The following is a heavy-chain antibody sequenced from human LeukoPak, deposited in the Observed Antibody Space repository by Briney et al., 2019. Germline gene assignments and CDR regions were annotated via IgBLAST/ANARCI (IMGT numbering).Heavy chain of an antibody. CDR2: ISAYNGYT. Sequence: GASVKVSCKASGYTFTSYGISWVRQAPGHGLEWMGWISAYNGYTNNAQNLHGRVTMTTGTSTSTAYMELRSLRSDDTAVYYCARSIAAAGIPDYWGQGTLVTVSS. V-gene: IGHV1-18*01. CDR3: ARSIAAAGIPDY. D-gene: IGHD6-13*01. CDR1: GYTFTSYG. J-gene: IGHJ4*02.